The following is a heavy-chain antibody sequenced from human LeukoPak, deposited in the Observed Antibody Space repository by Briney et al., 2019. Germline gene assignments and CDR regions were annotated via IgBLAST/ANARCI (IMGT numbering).Heavy chain of an antibody. CDR3: ARDGYYGSGSSYYYYYMDV. D-gene: IGHD3-10*01. CDR2: IYHSGST. J-gene: IGHJ6*03. Sequence: SETLSLTCAVSGGSISSSNWWSWVRQPPGKGLEWIGEIYHSGSTNYNPSLKSRVTISVDKSKNQFSLKLSSVTAADTAVYYCARDGYYGSGSSYYYYYMDVWGKGTTVTVSS. CDR1: GGSISSSNW. V-gene: IGHV4-4*02.